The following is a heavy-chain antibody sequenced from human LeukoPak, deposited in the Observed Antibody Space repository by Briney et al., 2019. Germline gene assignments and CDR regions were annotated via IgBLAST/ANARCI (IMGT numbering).Heavy chain of an antibody. CDR3: ARELIPSHIPPYGMDV. Sequence: GASVKVSCKASGYTFTSYYMHWVRQAPGQGLEWMGIINPSGGSTSYAQKFQGRVTMTRDTSTSTVYMELSSLRSEGTAVYYCARELIPSHIPPYGMDVWGQGTTVAVSS. V-gene: IGHV1-46*01. CDR1: GYTFTSYY. D-gene: IGHD2-8*01. CDR2: INPSGGST. J-gene: IGHJ6*02.